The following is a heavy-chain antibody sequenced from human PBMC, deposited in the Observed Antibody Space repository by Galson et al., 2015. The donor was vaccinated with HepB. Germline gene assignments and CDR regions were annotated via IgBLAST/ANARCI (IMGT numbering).Heavy chain of an antibody. CDR1: GFTFSSYG. D-gene: IGHD3-3*01. Sequence: SLRLSCAASGFTFSSYGMHWVRQAPGKGLEWVAVISYDGSNKYYADSVKGRFSISRDNSKNTLHLQMNSLRAEDTAVYYCAKDRRVDFLEWLPSTSYYYYGMDVWGQGTTVTVSS. CDR3: AKDRRVDFLEWLPSTSYYYYGMDV. V-gene: IGHV3-30*18. CDR2: ISYDGSNK. J-gene: IGHJ6*02.